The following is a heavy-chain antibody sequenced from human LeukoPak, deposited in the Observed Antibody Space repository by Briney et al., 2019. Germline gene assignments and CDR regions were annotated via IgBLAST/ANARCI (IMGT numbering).Heavy chain of an antibody. CDR2: IYTTGST. V-gene: IGHV4-61*02. J-gene: IGHJ4*02. CDR1: GGSISSAGYY. Sequence: SETLSLTCTVSGGSISSAGYYWSWIRQPAGKGLEWVGRIYTTGSTNYNPSLKSRVTISVDTSKNQFSLKLNSVTAADTAVYYCARDRPNYYDSSGHYYRRNGDYWGQGTLVTVSS. D-gene: IGHD3-22*01. CDR3: ARDRPNYYDSSGHYYRRNGDY.